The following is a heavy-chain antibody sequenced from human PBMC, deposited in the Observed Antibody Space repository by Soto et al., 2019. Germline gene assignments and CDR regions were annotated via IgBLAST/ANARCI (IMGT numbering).Heavy chain of an antibody. CDR2: ISGSGGST. CDR3: AKAPPPPKDMVATTFRPGNCFAP. Sequence: EVQLLESGGGLVQPGGSLRLSCAASGFTFSSYAMSWVRQAPGKGLEWVSAISGSGGSTYYADSVKGRFTISRDNSKNRLYLKINARGAEDTAVYYCAKAPPPPKDMVATTFRPGNCFAPGGKGPLAPVS. CDR1: GFTFSSYA. V-gene: IGHV3-23*01. D-gene: IGHD5-12*01. J-gene: IGHJ5*02.